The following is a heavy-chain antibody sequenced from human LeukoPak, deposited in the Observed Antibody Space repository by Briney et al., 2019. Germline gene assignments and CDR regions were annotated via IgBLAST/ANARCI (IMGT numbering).Heavy chain of an antibody. Sequence: GASVKVSCKASGYTFTGYYMHWVRQAPGQGLEWMGRVNPNSGGTNYAQKFQGRVTMTRDTSISTAYMELSRLRFDDTAVYYCAPLCSTSCSLFPWGQGTLVTVSS. CDR2: VNPNSGGT. CDR3: APLCSTSCSLFP. D-gene: IGHD2-2*01. J-gene: IGHJ5*02. V-gene: IGHV1-2*06. CDR1: GYTFTGYY.